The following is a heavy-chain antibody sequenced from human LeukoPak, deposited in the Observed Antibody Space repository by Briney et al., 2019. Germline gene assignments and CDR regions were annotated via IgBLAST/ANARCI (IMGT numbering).Heavy chain of an antibody. CDR2: IYYSGNT. J-gene: IGHJ4*02. V-gene: IGHV4-39*01. CDR1: GDSISSTNYY. CDR3: ARQTWIQLWFLDY. D-gene: IGHD5-18*01. Sequence: PSETLSLTCTVSGDSISSTNYYWDWIRQPPGKGLEWIGSIYYSGNTYYNPSLKSRVTISIDTSKDQFSLKLSSMTAADTAVYYCARQTWIQLWFLDYWGQGTLVTVSS.